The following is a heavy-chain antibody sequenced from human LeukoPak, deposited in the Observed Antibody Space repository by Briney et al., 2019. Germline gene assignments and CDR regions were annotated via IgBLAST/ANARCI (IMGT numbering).Heavy chain of an antibody. J-gene: IGHJ4*02. D-gene: IGHD6-13*01. Sequence: GGSLRLSCVASGFIFNKYWMSWVRQAPGKGLEWVANIKQDGSEKYYADPVKGRFTISRDNAQNSVYLQMNSVRAEDTAVYYCARIGYSSSCFDYWGQGTPVTVSS. V-gene: IGHV3-7*01. CDR2: IKQDGSEK. CDR1: GFIFNKYW. CDR3: ARIGYSSSCFDY.